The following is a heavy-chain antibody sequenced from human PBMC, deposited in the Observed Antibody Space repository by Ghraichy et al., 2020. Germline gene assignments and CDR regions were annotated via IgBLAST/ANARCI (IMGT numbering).Heavy chain of an antibody. CDR2: IKPDGSDK. D-gene: IGHD6-19*01. CDR1: GFTFSRNW. V-gene: IGHV3-7*03. CDR3: TSVAMGPNDDY. Sequence: ETLSLTCAATGFTFSRNWMNWVRQAPGKGLEWVANIKPDGSDKYYVDSVKGRFTISRDNAKNSLYLQMNSLTAEDTAIYFCTSVAMGPNDDYWGQGTLVTVSS. J-gene: IGHJ4*02.